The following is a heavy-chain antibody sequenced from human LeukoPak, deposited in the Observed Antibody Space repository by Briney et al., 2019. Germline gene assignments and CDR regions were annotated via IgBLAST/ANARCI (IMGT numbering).Heavy chain of an antibody. D-gene: IGHD6-19*01. J-gene: IGHJ4*02. CDR1: GFTFSSHW. V-gene: IGHV3-7*01. CDR2: IKQDGSEK. CDR3: ARVMGSGWTGFDY. Sequence: GGSLRLSCAASGFTFSSHWMSWVRQAPGKGLEWVANIKQDGSEKYYVDSVKGRFTISRDNAKNSLYLQMNSLGAEDTAVYYCARVMGSGWTGFDYWGQGTLVTVSS.